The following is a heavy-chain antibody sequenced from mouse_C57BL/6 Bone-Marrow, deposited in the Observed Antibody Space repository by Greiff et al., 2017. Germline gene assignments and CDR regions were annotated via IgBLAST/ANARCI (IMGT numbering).Heavy chain of an antibody. Sequence: QVQLKQSGPGLVQPSQSLSITCTVSGFSLTSYGVHWVRQSPGKGLEWLGVIWSGGSTDYNAAFISRLSISKDNSKSQVFFKMNSLQADDTAIYYCARSIYYYGSSLYYYAMDYWVQGTSVTVSS. CDR2: IWSGGST. CDR1: GFSLTSYG. V-gene: IGHV2-2*01. CDR3: ARSIYYYGSSLYYYAMDY. D-gene: IGHD1-1*01. J-gene: IGHJ4*01.